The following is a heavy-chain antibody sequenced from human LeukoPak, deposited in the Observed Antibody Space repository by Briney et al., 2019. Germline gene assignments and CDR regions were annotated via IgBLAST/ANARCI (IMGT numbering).Heavy chain of an antibody. V-gene: IGHV4-59*08. CDR3: ARHLLWFGESYYYGMDV. Sequence: SSETLSLTCTVSGGSISSYYWSWFRQPPGKGLEWIGYIYYSGSTNYNPSLKSRVTISVDTSKNQFSLKLSSVTAADTAVYYCARHLLWFGESYYYGMDVWGQGTTVTVSS. CDR2: IYYSGST. D-gene: IGHD3-10*01. CDR1: GGSISSYY. J-gene: IGHJ6*02.